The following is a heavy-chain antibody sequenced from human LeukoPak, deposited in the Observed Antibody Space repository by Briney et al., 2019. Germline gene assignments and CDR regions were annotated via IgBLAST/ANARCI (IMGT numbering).Heavy chain of an antibody. CDR1: GFTVSSNY. Sequence: PGGSLRLSCAASGFTVSSNYMSWVRQAPGKGLEWVSVIYSGGSTYYADSVKGRFTISRDNSKNTLYLQMNSLRTEDTAVYYCASSSENPPSGSYSDYWGQGTLVTVSS. J-gene: IGHJ4*02. D-gene: IGHD1-26*01. CDR3: ASSSENPPSGSYSDY. CDR2: IYSGGST. V-gene: IGHV3-66*01.